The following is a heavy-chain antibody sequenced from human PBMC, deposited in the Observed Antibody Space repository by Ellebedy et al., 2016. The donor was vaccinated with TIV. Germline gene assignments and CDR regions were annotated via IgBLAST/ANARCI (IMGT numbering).Heavy chain of an antibody. CDR2: ISSSGSTI. D-gene: IGHD3-22*01. J-gene: IGHJ4*02. CDR1: GFPFSDYY. V-gene: IGHV3-11*04. Sequence: GESLKISCAASGFPFSDYYMSWIRQAPGKGLVWVSYISSSGSTIYYADSVKGRFTISSDNAKNSLYLQMNSLRAEDTAVYYCARGKIVVVELDYWGQGTLVTVSS. CDR3: ARGKIVVVELDY.